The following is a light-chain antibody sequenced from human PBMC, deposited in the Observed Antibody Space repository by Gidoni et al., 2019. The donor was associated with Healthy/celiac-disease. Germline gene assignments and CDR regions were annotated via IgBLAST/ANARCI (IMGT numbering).Light chain of an antibody. CDR3: QQYNRYLWT. CDR2: KAS. V-gene: IGKV1-5*03. CDR1: QSISSW. Sequence: DIEMTQSPSTLSASVGDRVTITCRASQSISSWLAWYQQKPGKAPKLLIYKASSIESGVPSRFSGSGSGTEFTLTISSLQPDDFATYYCQQYNRYLWTFGQGTKVEIK. J-gene: IGKJ1*01.